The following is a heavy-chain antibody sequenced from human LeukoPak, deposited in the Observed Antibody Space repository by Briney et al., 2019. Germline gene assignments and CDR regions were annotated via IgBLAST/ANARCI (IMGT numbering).Heavy chain of an antibody. CDR1: GGSISSYY. J-gene: IGHJ2*01. D-gene: IGHD3-22*01. V-gene: IGHV4-59*01. CDR3: ARDLGYYDSSGYRSYWYFDL. CDR2: IYYSGST. Sequence: SETLSLTCTVSGGSISSYYWSWTRQPPGKGLEWIGYIYYSGSTNYNPSLKSRVTISVDTSKNQFSLKLSSVTAADTAVYYCARDLGYYDSSGYRSYWYFDLWGRGTLVTVSS.